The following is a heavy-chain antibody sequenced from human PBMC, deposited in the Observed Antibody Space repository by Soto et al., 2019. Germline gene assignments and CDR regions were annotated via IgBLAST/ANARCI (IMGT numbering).Heavy chain of an antibody. CDR2: IYPGDSDT. V-gene: IGHV5-51*01. Sequence: GESLKISCKGSGYSFTSYWIGWVRQMPGKGLEWMGIIYPGDSDTRYSPSFQGQVTISADKSISTAYLQWSSLKASDTAMYYCARRVRYSSGWRGYYFDYWGQGTLVTVSS. J-gene: IGHJ4*02. CDR1: GYSFTSYW. CDR3: ARRVRYSSGWRGYYFDY. D-gene: IGHD6-19*01.